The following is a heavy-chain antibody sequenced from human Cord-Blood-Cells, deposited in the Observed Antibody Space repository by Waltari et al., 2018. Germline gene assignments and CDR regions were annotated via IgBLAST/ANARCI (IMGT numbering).Heavy chain of an antibody. CDR1: GGSISSYY. CDR2: IYYSGST. D-gene: IGHD2-15*01. CDR3: ARGEVVVVAATSYYYGMDV. Sequence: QVQLQESGPGLVKPSETLSLTCTVSGGSISSYYWSWFRQPPGKGLEWIGYIYYSGSTNYNPSLKSRVTISVDTSKNQFSLKLSSVTAADTAVYYCARGEVVVVAATSYYYGMDVWGQGTTVTVSS. V-gene: IGHV4-59*01. J-gene: IGHJ6*02.